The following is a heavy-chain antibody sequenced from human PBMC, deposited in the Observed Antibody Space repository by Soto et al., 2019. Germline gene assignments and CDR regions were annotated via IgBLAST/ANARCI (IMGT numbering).Heavy chain of an antibody. CDR3: ARAREATYITGCFDS. CDR1: GGSISDYY. D-gene: IGHD3-3*01. Sequence: PSETLSLTCSASGGSISDYYWSRIRQSPEKGLEYIAYSSYGGITNLNGALNGRVTMSIDTSKNQFSLKATSLTAADTAVYYCARAREATYITGCFDSWGQGTLVTVSS. CDR2: SSYGGIT. V-gene: IGHV4-59*01. J-gene: IGHJ4*02.